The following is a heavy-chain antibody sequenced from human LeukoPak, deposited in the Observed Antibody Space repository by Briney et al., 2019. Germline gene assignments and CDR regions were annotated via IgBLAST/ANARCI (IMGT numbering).Heavy chain of an antibody. CDR3: VRDRGAVAATWFDY. CDR1: GFTFSGFY. D-gene: IGHD6-19*01. J-gene: IGHJ4*02. V-gene: IGHV3-11*05. CDR2: IGSSSTYT. Sequence: PGGSLRLSCAASGFTFSGFYMSWIRQAPGKGLEWVSCIGSSSTYTNYADSVKGRFTISRDNAKNSLYLQMDGLGAEDTAVYYCVRDRGAVAATWFDYWGQGTLVTVSS.